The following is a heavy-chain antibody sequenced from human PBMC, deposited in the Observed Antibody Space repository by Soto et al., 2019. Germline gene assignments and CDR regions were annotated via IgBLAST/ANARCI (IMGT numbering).Heavy chain of an antibody. CDR1: GFTFSSYG. J-gene: IGHJ4*02. CDR2: ISYDGSNK. V-gene: IGHV3-30*03. D-gene: IGHD2-15*01. CDR3: NSGSYYSSI. Sequence: GGSLRLSCAASGFTFSSYGMHWVRQAPGKGLEWVAVISYDGSNKYYADSVKGRFTISRDNSKNTLYLQMNSLRAEDTDVYYCNSGSYYSSIWGQGTLVTVSS.